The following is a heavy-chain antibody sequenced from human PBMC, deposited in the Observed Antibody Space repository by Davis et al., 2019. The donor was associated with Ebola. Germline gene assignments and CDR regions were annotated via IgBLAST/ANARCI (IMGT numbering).Heavy chain of an antibody. CDR3: ARGLGYYDRSGYLGAFDI. D-gene: IGHD3-22*01. V-gene: IGHV1-2*04. CDR2: INPNSGGT. J-gene: IGHJ3*02. Sequence: ASVKVSCKASAYTFTGYYMHWVRQAPGQGLEWMGWINPNSGGTNYAQKLQGWVTMTRDTSISTAYMELSRLRSDDTAVYYCARGLGYYDRSGYLGAFDIWGQGTMVTVSS. CDR1: AYTFTGYY.